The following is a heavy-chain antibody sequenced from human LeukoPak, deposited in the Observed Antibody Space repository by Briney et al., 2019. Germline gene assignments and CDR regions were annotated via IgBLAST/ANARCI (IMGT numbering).Heavy chain of an antibody. CDR1: GFTFSRYI. CDR3: ARAPLLGYCSGTSCYPA. V-gene: IGHV3-21*01. CDR2: ISSSSDNI. D-gene: IGHD2-2*01. J-gene: IGHJ5*02. Sequence: GGSLRLSCAASGFTFSRYIMNWVRQAPGKGLEWVSSISSSSDNIYYADSVQGRFTISRDNAKNSLYLQMNSLRAEDTAVYYCARAPLLGYCSGTSCYPAWGQGTLVTVSS.